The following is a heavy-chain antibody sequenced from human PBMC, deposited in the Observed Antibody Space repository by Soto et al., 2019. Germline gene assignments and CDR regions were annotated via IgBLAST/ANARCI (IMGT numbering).Heavy chain of an antibody. CDR2: IYYSGST. CDR3: ARTHYYYGMDV. Sequence: VSLTCTVSGGSISSYYWSWIRQPSGKGLEWIGYIYYSGSTNYNPSLKSRVTISVDTSKNQFSLKLSSVTAADTAVYYCARTHYYYGMDVWGQGTTVTVSS. J-gene: IGHJ6*02. CDR1: GGSISSYY. V-gene: IGHV4-59*01.